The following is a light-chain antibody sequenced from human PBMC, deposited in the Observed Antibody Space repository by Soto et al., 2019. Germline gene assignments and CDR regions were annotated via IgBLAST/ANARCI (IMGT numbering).Light chain of an antibody. V-gene: IGKV1-39*01. CDR3: QQRYSAPWT. CDR2: GAF. Sequence: DIEMTQSPSSLSASVGDRVTITCRASQSIARYLNWYQQKPGKAPKLLIYGAFILQSGVPSRFSGSGSGTDFTLTISSLQPEDFATYHCQQRYSAPWTFGQGTKVEI. CDR1: QSIARY. J-gene: IGKJ1*01.